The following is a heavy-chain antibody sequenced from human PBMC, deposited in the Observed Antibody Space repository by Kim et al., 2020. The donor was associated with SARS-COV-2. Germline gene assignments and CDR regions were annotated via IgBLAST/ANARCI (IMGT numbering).Heavy chain of an antibody. CDR3: ASLPSMVREVIIDAFDN. Sequence: VKGRFTISRDNSKNTLYLQMNSLRAEDTAVYYCASLPSMVREVIIDAFDNWGQGTMVTVSS. J-gene: IGHJ3*02. D-gene: IGHD3-10*01. V-gene: IGHV3-30*07.